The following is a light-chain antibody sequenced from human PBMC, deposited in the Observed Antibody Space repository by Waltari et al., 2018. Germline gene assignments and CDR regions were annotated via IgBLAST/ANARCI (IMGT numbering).Light chain of an antibody. J-gene: IGLJ1*01. Sequence: QSALAQPASVSGSPGQSVTISCPGPASSVVGYNFVSWYQQHPGKVPNIIIHDVIVRPSGISSRFSVSKSGNTASLTISGLQAEDEADYYCGSYSGTTTYVFGTGTYVTVL. CDR3: GSYSGTTTYV. CDR2: DVI. CDR1: ASSVVGYNF. V-gene: IGLV2-14*03.